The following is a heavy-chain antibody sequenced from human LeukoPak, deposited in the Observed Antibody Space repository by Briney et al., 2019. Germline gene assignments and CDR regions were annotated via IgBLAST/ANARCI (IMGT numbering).Heavy chain of an antibody. CDR2: INPNNGGT. CDR3: ARETGRGERAMVGFGY. D-gene: IGHD5-18*01. J-gene: IGHJ4*02. CDR1: GYTFTGYF. Sequence: ASVKVSCKASGYTFTGYFLHWVRQAPGQGLEWMGWINPNNGGTKYAQKFQGWVTMTRDTSIDSAYLELSRLRSDDTAVYYCARETGRGERAMVGFGYWGQGTLVIVSS. V-gene: IGHV1-2*04.